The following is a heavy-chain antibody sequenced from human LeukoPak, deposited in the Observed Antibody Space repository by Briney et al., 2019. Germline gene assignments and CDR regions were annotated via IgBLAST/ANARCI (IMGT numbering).Heavy chain of an antibody. CDR2: IVVGSGNT. CDR1: GFTFTSSA. J-gene: IGHJ4*02. D-gene: IGHD5-12*01. CDR3: AEERNSGYLLYYFDY. V-gene: IGHV1-58*01. Sequence: SVKVSCKASGFTFTSSAVQWVRQARGQRLEWIGWIVVGSGNTNYAQKFQERVTITRDMSTSTAYMELSSLRSEDTAVYYCAEERNSGYLLYYFDYWARGPRVPVSS.